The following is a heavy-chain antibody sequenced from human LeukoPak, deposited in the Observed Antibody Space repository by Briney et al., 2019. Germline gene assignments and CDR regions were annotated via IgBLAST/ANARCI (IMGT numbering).Heavy chain of an antibody. V-gene: IGHV1-18*01. D-gene: IGHD6-6*01. CDR1: GYTFTNYG. Sequence: ASVTVSCKASGYTFTNYGISWVRQAPEQGLDWMGWISAYNGNKVYAQELQGRVTMTTDTSTSTAYMELRSLRSDDTAVYYCARDRWSSSSSEGTLDIWGQGTMVTVSS. CDR2: ISAYNGNK. CDR3: ARDRWSSSSSEGTLDI. J-gene: IGHJ3*02.